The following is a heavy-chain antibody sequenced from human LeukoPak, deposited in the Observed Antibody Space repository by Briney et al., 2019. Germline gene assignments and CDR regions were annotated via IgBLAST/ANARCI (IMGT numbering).Heavy chain of an antibody. D-gene: IGHD3-3*01. J-gene: IGHJ4*02. CDR3: ARDITLYYDFWNGPKRGYDY. CDR2: ISAYNGNT. Sequence: GASVKVSCKASGYTFTSYGISWVRQAPAQGLEWVGWISAYNGNTNYAQKLQGRVTMTTDTSTSTAYMELRSLRSDDTAVYYCARDITLYYDFWNGPKRGYDYWGQGTLVTVSS. V-gene: IGHV1-18*01. CDR1: GYTFTSYG.